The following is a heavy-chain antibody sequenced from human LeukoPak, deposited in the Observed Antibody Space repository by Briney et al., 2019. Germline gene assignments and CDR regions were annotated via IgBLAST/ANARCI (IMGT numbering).Heavy chain of an antibody. Sequence: GGSLRLSCAASGFTFSSYAMHWVRQAPGKGLEWVAVISYDGNNKYYADSVKGRFTISRDNSKNTLYLQMNSLRAEDTAVYYCARARGSLLRPLDYWGQGTLVTVSS. J-gene: IGHJ4*02. CDR3: ARARGSLLRPLDY. V-gene: IGHV3-30-3*01. CDR2: ISYDGNNK. CDR1: GFTFSSYA. D-gene: IGHD2-15*01.